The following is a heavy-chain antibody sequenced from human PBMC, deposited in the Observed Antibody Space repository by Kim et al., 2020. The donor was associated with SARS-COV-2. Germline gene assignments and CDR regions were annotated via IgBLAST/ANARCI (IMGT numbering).Heavy chain of an antibody. D-gene: IGHD3-10*01. Sequence: GGSLRLSCAASGFTFSSYAMSWVRQAPGKGLEWVSSISGSGGSTYYADSVKGRFIISRDNSKNILYLQMNSLRAEDTAVYYCAKAQSRGFGELGGYYGMDVWGQGTTVTVSS. CDR2: ISGSGGST. CDR1: GFTFSSYA. V-gene: IGHV3-23*01. J-gene: IGHJ6*02. CDR3: AKAQSRGFGELGGYYGMDV.